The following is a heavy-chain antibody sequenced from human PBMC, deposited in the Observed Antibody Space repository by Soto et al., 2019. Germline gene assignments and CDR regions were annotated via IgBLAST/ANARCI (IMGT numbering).Heavy chain of an antibody. CDR2: IYPGDSDT. Sequence: PGESLSISCQASGYSFISSWIGWVRQMPGKGLEWMGIIYPGDSDTRYSPSFQGRFTISRDNSKNTLYLQMNSLRAEDTAVYYCAKDRGQQQLVQGYFDYWGQGTLVTVSS. CDR3: AKDRGQQQLVQGYFDY. V-gene: IGHV5-51*01. D-gene: IGHD6-13*01. J-gene: IGHJ4*02. CDR1: GYSFISSW.